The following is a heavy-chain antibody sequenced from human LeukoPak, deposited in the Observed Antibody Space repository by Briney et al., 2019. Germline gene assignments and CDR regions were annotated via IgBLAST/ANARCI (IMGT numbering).Heavy chain of an antibody. J-gene: IGHJ4*02. CDR2: ISAYNGNT. Sequence: ASVKVSCKASVYTFTSYGISWVRQAPGQGLEWMGWISAYNGNTNYAQKLQGRVTMTTDTSTSTAYMELRSLRSDDPAVYYCARDLSSWYEGISDYWGQGTLVTVSS. CDR1: VYTFTSYG. D-gene: IGHD6-13*01. V-gene: IGHV1-18*01. CDR3: ARDLSSWYEGISDY.